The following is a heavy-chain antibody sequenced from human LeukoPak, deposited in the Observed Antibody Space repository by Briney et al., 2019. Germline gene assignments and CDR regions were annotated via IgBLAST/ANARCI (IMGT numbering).Heavy chain of an antibody. CDR3: AKSLGATRGYFEH. CDR2: ISSSGSTI. CDR1: GFTFSSYE. Sequence: GGLRLSCAASGFTFSSYEMNWVRQAPGKGLEWVSYISSSGSTIYYADSVKGRYTISRDNSKNTLYLQMNSLRPEDTAVYYCAKSLGATRGYFEHWGQGTLVTVSS. J-gene: IGHJ4*02. V-gene: IGHV3-48*03. D-gene: IGHD1-26*01.